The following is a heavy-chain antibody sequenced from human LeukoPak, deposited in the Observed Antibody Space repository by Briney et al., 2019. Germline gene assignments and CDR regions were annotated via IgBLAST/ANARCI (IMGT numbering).Heavy chain of an antibody. V-gene: IGHV3-23*01. CDR3: AKAYAFVGANYFDS. D-gene: IGHD1-26*01. J-gene: IGHJ4*02. CDR1: GFTFSTYA. CDR2: IGDTT. Sequence: GGSLTLSCAASGFTFSTYAMSWVRQAPGKGLEWVSAIGDTTYYVDSVKGRFTISRDNSKNTLYLQMNNLRGEDAAIYYCAKAYAFVGANYFDSWGQGTLVTVSS.